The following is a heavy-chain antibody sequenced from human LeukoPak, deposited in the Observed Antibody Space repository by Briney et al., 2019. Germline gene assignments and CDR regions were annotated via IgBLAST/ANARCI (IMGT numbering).Heavy chain of an antibody. CDR1: GFTFSSYA. CDR3: AKVHYYDSSGYYYYYYGMDV. V-gene: IGHV3-23*01. Sequence: GGSLRFSCAASGFTFSSYAMNWVRQAPGKGLEWVSGISGGGGSTYYADSVKGRFTISRDNSKNTLYLQMNSLRAEDTAVYYCAKVHYYDSSGYYYYYYGMDVWGQGTTVTVSS. CDR2: ISGGGGST. J-gene: IGHJ6*02. D-gene: IGHD3-22*01.